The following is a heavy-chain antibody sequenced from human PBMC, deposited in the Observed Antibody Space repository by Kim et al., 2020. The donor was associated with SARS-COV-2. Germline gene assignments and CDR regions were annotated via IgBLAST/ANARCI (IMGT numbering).Heavy chain of an antibody. J-gene: IGHJ3*02. D-gene: IGHD2-15*01. CDR3: AREYCSGGSCYYNDAFDI. CDR2: ISSSSSTI. Sequence: GGSLRLSCAASGFTFSSYSMNWVRQAPGKGLEWVSYISSSSSTIYYADSVKGRFTISRDNAKNSLYLQMNSLRAEDTAVYYCAREYCSGGSCYYNDAFDIWGQGTMVTVSS. V-gene: IGHV3-48*04. CDR1: GFTFSSYS.